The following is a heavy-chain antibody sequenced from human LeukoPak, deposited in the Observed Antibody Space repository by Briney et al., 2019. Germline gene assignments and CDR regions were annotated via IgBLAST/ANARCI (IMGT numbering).Heavy chain of an antibody. D-gene: IGHD3-10*01. J-gene: IGHJ5*02. Sequence: GASVKVSCKASGGTFSSYAISWVRQAPGQGLEWMGWISAYNGNTNYAQKLQGRVTMTTDTSTSTAYMELRSLRSDDTAVYYCARDQGARGDWFDPWGQGTLVTVSS. CDR2: ISAYNGNT. V-gene: IGHV1-18*01. CDR1: GGTFSSYA. CDR3: ARDQGARGDWFDP.